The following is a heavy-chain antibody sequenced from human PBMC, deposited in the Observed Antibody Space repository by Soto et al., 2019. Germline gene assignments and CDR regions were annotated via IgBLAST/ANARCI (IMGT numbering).Heavy chain of an antibody. V-gene: IGHV4-39*01. Sequence: SETLSLTCTVSGGSISISSYYWGCIRQPPGKGLEWIGSIYYSGSTYYNPSLKSRVTISVDTSKNQFSLKLSSVTAADTAVYYCARLGRVEMATITGDYWGQGTLVTVSS. CDR2: IYYSGST. D-gene: IGHD5-12*01. J-gene: IGHJ4*02. CDR3: ARLGRVEMATITGDY. CDR1: GGSISISSYY.